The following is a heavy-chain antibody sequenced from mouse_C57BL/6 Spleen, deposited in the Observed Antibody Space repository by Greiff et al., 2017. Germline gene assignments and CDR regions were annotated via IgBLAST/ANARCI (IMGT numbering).Heavy chain of an antibody. Sequence: EVKVVESGGGLVKPGGSLKLSCAASGFTFSSYAMSWVRQTPEKRLEWVATISDGGSYTYYPDNVKGRFTISRDNAKNNLYLQMSHLKSEDTAMYYCARDHGSSPFDVWGTGTTVTVSS. D-gene: IGHD1-1*01. CDR1: GFTFSSYA. J-gene: IGHJ1*03. CDR2: ISDGGSYT. V-gene: IGHV5-4*01. CDR3: ARDHGSSPFDV.